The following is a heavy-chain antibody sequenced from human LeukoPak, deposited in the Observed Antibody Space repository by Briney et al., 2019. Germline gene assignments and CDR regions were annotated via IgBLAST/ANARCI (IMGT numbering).Heavy chain of an antibody. V-gene: IGHV4-59*08. CDR2: IYYSGST. J-gene: IGHJ4*02. CDR3: ARLEMATKSADY. Sequence: PSETLSLTCTVSGGSISSYYLSWIRQPPGKGLEWIGYIYYSGSTNYNPSLKSRVTISVDTSKNQFSLKLSSVTAADTAVYYCARLEMATKSADYWGQGTLVTVSS. CDR1: GGSISSYY. D-gene: IGHD5-24*01.